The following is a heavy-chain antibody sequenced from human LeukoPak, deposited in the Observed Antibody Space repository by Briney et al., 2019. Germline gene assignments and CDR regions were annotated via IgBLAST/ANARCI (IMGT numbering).Heavy chain of an antibody. V-gene: IGHV4-59*01. D-gene: IGHD2-21*01. J-gene: IGHJ6*03. Sequence: PSETLSLTCTVSGGSISSYYWSWIGQPPGKGLEWIGYIYYSGSTNYNPSLKSRVTISVDTSKNQFSLKLSSVTAADTAAYYCARGQVVVIARRYYYYMDVWGKGTTVTVSS. CDR1: GGSISSYY. CDR3: ARGQVVVIARRYYYYMDV. CDR2: IYYSGST.